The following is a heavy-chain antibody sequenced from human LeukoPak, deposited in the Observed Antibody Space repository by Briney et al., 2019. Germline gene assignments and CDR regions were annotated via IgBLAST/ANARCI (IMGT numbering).Heavy chain of an antibody. CDR3: ARGYYDILTGYHTAKSEQFDY. CDR2: INHSGST. D-gene: IGHD3-9*01. J-gene: IGHJ4*02. Sequence: SETLSLTCAVYGGSFSGYYWSWIRQPSGKGLEWIGEINHSGSTNYNPSLKSRVTISVDTSKNQFSLKLSSVTAADTAVYYCARGYYDILTGYHTAKSEQFDYWGQGTLVTVSS. CDR1: GGSFSGYY. V-gene: IGHV4-34*01.